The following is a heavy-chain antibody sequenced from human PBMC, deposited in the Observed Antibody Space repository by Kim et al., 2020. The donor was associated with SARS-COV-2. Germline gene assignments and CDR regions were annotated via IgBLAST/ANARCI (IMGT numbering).Heavy chain of an antibody. J-gene: IGHJ3*02. D-gene: IGHD6-13*01. Sequence: PSFQGQVTISADKSISTAYLQWSSLKASDTAMYYCARIQGIAAAGTAFDIWGQGTMVTVSS. V-gene: IGHV5-51*01. CDR3: ARIQGIAAAGTAFDI.